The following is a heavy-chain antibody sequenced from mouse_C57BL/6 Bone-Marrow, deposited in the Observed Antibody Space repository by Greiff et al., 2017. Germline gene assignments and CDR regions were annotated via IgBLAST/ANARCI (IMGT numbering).Heavy chain of an antibody. J-gene: IGHJ2*01. CDR2: IYTSDSET. D-gene: IGHD4-1*01. V-gene: IGHV1-61*01. CDR3: SSELDFDY. Sequence: LQQPGAELVRPGSSVKLSCKASGYTFTSYWMDWVKQRPGQGLEWIGNIYTSDSETYSYQKFKDKATLTVDKSSTTAYMQLSSLTSKDSAICYCSSELDFDYWGQGTTLTVSS. CDR1: GYTFTSYW.